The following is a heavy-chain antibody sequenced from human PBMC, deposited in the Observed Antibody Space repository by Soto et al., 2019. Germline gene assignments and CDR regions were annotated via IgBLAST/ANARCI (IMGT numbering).Heavy chain of an antibody. CDR3: AGGMCFGGSCYLDV. Sequence: QVQLVQSGAEVKKPGSSVKVSCKASGGTFSTYTLYWVRQAPGQGLEWMGGISPGIDIRDYAQKFQGRVKTTADESTNTVYMQLSTLISEDKALYYCAGGMCFGGSCYLDVWGQGTLVNVSS. J-gene: IGHJ4*02. CDR2: ISPGIDIR. CDR1: GGTFSTYT. D-gene: IGHD2-15*01. V-gene: IGHV1-69*12.